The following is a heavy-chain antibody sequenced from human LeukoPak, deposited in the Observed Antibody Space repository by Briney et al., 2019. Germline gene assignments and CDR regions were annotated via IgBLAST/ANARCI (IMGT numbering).Heavy chain of an antibody. D-gene: IGHD3-10*02. V-gene: IGHV3-48*03. CDR1: GFTFSSYE. CDR2: ISSSGSTI. CDR3: AELGITMIGDV. J-gene: IGHJ6*04. Sequence: PGGSLRLSCAASGFTFSSYEMKCLRQARGKGLEWVTYISSSGSTIYYADSVKGRFTISRDNAKNSLYLQMNSLRAEDTAVYYCAELGITMIGDVWGKGTTVTVSS.